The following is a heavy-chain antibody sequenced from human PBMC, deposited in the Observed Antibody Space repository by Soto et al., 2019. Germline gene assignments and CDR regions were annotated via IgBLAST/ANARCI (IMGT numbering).Heavy chain of an antibody. V-gene: IGHV1-69*13. D-gene: IGHD4-17*01. CDR1: GGTFSSYA. Sequence: SVKVSCKASGGTFSSYAISWVRQAPGQGLEWMGGIIPIFGTANYAQKFQGRVTITADESTSTAYMELSSLRSEDTAVYYCARTYGGNPYYFDYWGQGTLVTVSS. J-gene: IGHJ4*02. CDR2: IIPIFGTA. CDR3: ARTYGGNPYYFDY.